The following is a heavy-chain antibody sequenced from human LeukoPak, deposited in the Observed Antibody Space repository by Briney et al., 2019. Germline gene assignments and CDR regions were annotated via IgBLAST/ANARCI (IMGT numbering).Heavy chain of an antibody. CDR2: IDPEDGET. Sequence: ASVKVSCKVSGYMFADYHIHWVRQAPGKGLEWMGLIDPEDGETIYTEMFQSRLPITADASTDTAYMELNSLRSEDTGVYYCASDRGTFDYWGQGTLVVVSS. J-gene: IGHJ4*02. CDR1: GYMFADYH. V-gene: IGHV1-69-2*01. D-gene: IGHD3-10*01. CDR3: ASDRGTFDY.